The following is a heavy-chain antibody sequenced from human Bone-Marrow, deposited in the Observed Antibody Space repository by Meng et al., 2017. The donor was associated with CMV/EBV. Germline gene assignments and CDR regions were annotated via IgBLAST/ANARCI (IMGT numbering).Heavy chain of an antibody. J-gene: IGHJ5*02. CDR1: GGSISSYY. D-gene: IGHD3-3*01. CDR3: ARALFLEWLGGFDP. Sequence: SETLSLTCTVSGGSISSYYWSWIRQPPGKGLEWIGYIYYSGSTNYNPSLKSRVTISVDTSKNQFSLKLSSVTAADTAVYYCARALFLEWLGGFDPWGQGTRVTGSS. V-gene: IGHV4-59*01. CDR2: IYYSGST.